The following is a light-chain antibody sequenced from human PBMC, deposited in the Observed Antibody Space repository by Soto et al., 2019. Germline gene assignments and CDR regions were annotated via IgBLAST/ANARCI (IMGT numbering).Light chain of an antibody. V-gene: IGKV3-15*01. CDR2: DTS. CDR3: QQYNNWFLIS. CDR1: QSISHK. J-gene: IGKJ5*01. Sequence: EIVVTQSPATLSVSPGERATLSCRVSQSISHKLAWYQQKPGQPPRLLIYDTSTRATDIPARFSGSGSGKEFTLTINSLQSEDLAVYYCQQYNNWFLISVGQGTRLEIQ.